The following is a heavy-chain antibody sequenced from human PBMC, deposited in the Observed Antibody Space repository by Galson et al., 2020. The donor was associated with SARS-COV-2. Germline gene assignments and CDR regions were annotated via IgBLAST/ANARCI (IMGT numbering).Heavy chain of an antibody. CDR1: GFSFSDYY. CDR3: ARVGRQWLVDPFDY. CDR2: ISSTSSYI. J-gene: IGHJ4*02. Sequence: LSLTCAASGFSFSDYYMSWIRQAPGKGLEWVSYISSTSSYINYADSLKGRFTISRDNAKNSLYLQMYSLRAEDTAVYYCARVGRQWLVDPFDYWGQGTLVTVS. D-gene: IGHD6-19*01. V-gene: IGHV3-11*05.